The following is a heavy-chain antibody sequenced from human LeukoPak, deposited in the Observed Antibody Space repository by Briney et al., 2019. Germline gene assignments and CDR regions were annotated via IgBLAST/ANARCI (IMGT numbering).Heavy chain of an antibody. D-gene: IGHD1-26*01. J-gene: IGHJ4*02. CDR3: ARDQWELLLFDY. Sequence: ASVKVSCKASGYTFTSYGISWVRQAPGQGLEWMGWISAYNGNTNYAQKLQGRVTMTTDTSTSTAYMGLRSLRSDDTAVYYCARDQWELLLFDYWGQGTLVTVSS. CDR1: GYTFTSYG. CDR2: ISAYNGNT. V-gene: IGHV1-18*01.